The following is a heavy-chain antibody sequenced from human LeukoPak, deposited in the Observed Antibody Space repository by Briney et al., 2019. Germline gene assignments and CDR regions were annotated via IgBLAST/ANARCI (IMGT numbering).Heavy chain of an antibody. D-gene: IGHD3-10*01. CDR1: GFSLSTSGMC. Sequence: SGPALVKPTQTLTLTCTFSGFSLSTSGMCVSWIRQPPGKALEWLARIDWDDDKYYSTSLKTRLTISKDTSKNQVVLTMTNMDPVDTATYYCARHPQDPRYYYGSGSIGSAHLDAFDIWGQGTMVTVSS. V-gene: IGHV2-70*11. CDR3: ARHPQDPRYYYGSGSIGSAHLDAFDI. J-gene: IGHJ3*02. CDR2: IDWDDDK.